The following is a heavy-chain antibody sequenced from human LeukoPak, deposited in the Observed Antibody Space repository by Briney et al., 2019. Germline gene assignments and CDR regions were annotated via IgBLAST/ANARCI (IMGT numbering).Heavy chain of an antibody. J-gene: IGHJ4*02. V-gene: IGHV3-23*01. Sequence: PGGSLRLSCAASGFTFSSYAMSWVRQAPGKGLEWVSAISGSGGSTYYADSVKGRFTLSRDNSKNTLYLQMNSLRAEDTAVYYCAKARHYDILTGYSDYWGQGTLVTVSS. CDR1: GFTFSSYA. D-gene: IGHD3-9*01. CDR3: AKARHYDILTGYSDY. CDR2: ISGSGGST.